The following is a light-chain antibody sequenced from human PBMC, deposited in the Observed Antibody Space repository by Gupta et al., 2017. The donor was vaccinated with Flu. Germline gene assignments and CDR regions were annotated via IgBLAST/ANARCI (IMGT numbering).Light chain of an antibody. V-gene: IGLV2-11*01. CDR3: CSYAGGVTLV. CDR1: RSDFGAYDR. CDR2: DVN. J-gene: IGLJ1*01. Sequence: QSAPTQPRPVSGSPGQSVTISCTGSRSDFGAYDRVSWYQHRPGKAPNRLLDDVNKWPSGVLDRFSGSKSGKTASLTIFGLQAEDEAQYYCCSYAGGVTLVFGTGTEVTVL.